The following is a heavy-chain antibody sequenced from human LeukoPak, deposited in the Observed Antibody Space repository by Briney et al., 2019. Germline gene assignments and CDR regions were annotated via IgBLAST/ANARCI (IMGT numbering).Heavy chain of an antibody. CDR1: VYTFTSYD. CDR3: ARAEEAFDI. J-gene: IGHJ3*02. Sequence: ASVKVSCKASVYTFTSYDINWVRRSTGQGLEWMGWMNPNSGNTGYAQKFQGRVTMTRNTSISTAYMELSSLRSEDTAVYYCARAEEAFDIWGQGTMVTVSS. V-gene: IGHV1-8*01. CDR2: MNPNSGNT.